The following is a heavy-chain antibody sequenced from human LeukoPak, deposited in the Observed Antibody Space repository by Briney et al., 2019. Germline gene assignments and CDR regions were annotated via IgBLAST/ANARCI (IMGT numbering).Heavy chain of an antibody. Sequence: PSETLSLTCAVFGESFSGYFWNWIRQPPGKGLEWIGEINHSGSTSNHNPSLKSRVTMSVDTSKNQFSLKLSSVTAADTAVYYCARKSGYARDYWGQGNLVTVSS. D-gene: IGHD5-12*01. V-gene: IGHV4-34*01. CDR2: INHSGSTS. CDR3: ARKSGYARDY. J-gene: IGHJ4*02. CDR1: GESFSGYF.